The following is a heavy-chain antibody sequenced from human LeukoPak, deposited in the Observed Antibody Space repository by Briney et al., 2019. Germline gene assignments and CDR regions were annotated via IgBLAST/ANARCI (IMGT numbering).Heavy chain of an antibody. D-gene: IGHD6-13*01. CDR1: GFTVSSNY. J-gene: IGHJ4*02. Sequence: GGSLRLSCAASGFTVSSNYMSWVRQAPGKGLEWVSVIYSGGSTYYADSVKGRFTISRDNSKNTLYLQMNSLRAEDTAVYYCARDEMAAAGIPGYWGQGTLVTVSS. CDR2: IYSGGST. V-gene: IGHV3-53*01. CDR3: ARDEMAAAGIPGY.